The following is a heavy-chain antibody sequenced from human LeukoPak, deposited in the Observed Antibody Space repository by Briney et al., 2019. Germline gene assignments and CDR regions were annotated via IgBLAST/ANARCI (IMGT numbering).Heavy chain of an antibody. Sequence: SETLSLTCTVSGGSLSDYYWTWVRQPPGKGLEWIGYIYYSGSTNYNPSLKSRVTISVDTSKNQFSLKLSSVTAADTAVYYCARSPSDYGDYWGQGTLVTVSS. CDR2: IYYSGST. V-gene: IGHV4-59*12. J-gene: IGHJ4*02. CDR1: GGSLSDYY. CDR3: ARSPSDYGDY.